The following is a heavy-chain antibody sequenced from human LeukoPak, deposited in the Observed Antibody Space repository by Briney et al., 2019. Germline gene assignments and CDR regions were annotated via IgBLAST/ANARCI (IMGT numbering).Heavy chain of an antibody. Sequence: GGSLRLSCAASGFTVSSNYMSWVRQAPGKGLEWVPVIYSGGSTYYADSVKGRFTISRDNSKNTLYLQMNSLRAEDTAVYYCARLPGPSGTSGYLDYWGQGTLVTVSS. D-gene: IGHD2-8*01. CDR2: IYSGGST. V-gene: IGHV3-53*01. CDR3: ARLPGPSGTSGYLDY. CDR1: GFTVSSNY. J-gene: IGHJ4*02.